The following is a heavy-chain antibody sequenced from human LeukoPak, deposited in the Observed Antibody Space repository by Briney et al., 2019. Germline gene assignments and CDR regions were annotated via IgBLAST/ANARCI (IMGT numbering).Heavy chain of an antibody. CDR3: ARTPPYCSGGSCYPVIYYYGMDV. CDR2: IYYSGST. V-gene: IGHV4-59*01. D-gene: IGHD2-15*01. J-gene: IGHJ6*04. CDR1: GGSISSYY. Sequence: SETLSLTCTVSGGSISSYYWSWIRQPPGKGLEWIGYIYYSGSTNCNPSLKSRVTISVDTSKNQFSLKLSSVTAADTAVYYCARTPPYCSGGSCYPVIYYYGMDVWGKGTTVTVSS.